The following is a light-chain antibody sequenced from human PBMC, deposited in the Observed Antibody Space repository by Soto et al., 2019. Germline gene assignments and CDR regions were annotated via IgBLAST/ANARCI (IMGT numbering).Light chain of an antibody. V-gene: IGLV3-27*01. CDR3: YSAADNNLGV. CDR1: VLAKKY. CDR2: KDS. J-gene: IGLJ2*01. Sequence: SYEQTQPSSVSVSPGQTARITCSGDVLAKKYARWFQQKPGQAPVLVIYKDSERPSGIPERFSGSSSGTTVTLTISGAQVEDEADYYCYSAADNNLGVFGGGTKVTVL.